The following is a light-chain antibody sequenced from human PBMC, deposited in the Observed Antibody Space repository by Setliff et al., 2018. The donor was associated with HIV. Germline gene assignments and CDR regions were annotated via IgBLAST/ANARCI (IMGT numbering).Light chain of an antibody. V-gene: IGLV2-11*01. CDR2: DVT. CDR3: FSYAGSVYV. Sequence: QSVLTQPRSVSGSPGQSVAISCTGTRSDIGAYNYVSWYQQHPGKVPKLIISDVTKRPSGVPDRFSGSKSGNTASLIISGLQTEDEADYYCFSYAGSVYVFGTGTKGTVL. CDR1: RSDIGAYNY. J-gene: IGLJ1*01.